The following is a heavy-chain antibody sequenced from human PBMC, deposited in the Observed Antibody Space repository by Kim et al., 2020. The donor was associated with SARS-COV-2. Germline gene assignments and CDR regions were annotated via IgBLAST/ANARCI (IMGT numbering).Heavy chain of an antibody. CDR1: GSSISSGYY. J-gene: IGHJ4*02. CDR2: IDHSGNT. CDR3: VRDRGHRLIDY. Sequence: SETLSLTCSVSGSSISSGYYWGWVRQAPGKRLEWIGSIDHSGNTYYNPSLNSRVTISSDMPKNQFSLKLSSVTAADTAVFYCVRDRGHRLIDYWGQGTL. D-gene: IGHD6-25*01. V-gene: IGHV4-38-2*02.